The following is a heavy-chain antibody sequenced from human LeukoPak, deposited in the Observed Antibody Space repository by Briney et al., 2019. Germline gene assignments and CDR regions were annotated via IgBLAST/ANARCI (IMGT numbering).Heavy chain of an antibody. CDR3: ARDAILRTIFGVVTTYYYYYYMDV. CDR2: INTNTGNP. Sequence: GASVKVSCKASGYTFTSCAMNWVRQAPGQGLEWMGWINTNTGNPTYAQGFTGRFVFSLDTSVSTAYLQISSLKAEDTAVYYCARDAILRTIFGVVTTYYYYYYMDVWGKGTTVTVSS. J-gene: IGHJ6*03. D-gene: IGHD3-3*01. CDR1: GYTFTSCA. V-gene: IGHV7-4-1*02.